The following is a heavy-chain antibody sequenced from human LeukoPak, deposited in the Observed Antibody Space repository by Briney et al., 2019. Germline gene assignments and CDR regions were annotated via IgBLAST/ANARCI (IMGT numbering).Heavy chain of an antibody. Sequence: PGGSLRLSCAASGFTFSSYSMNWVRQAPGKGLEWVSYISSSSSTIYYADSVKGRFTISRDNAKNSLYLQMNSLRAEDTAVYYCARESVGYYMDVWGKGTTVTVSS. J-gene: IGHJ6*03. CDR3: ARESVGYYMDV. V-gene: IGHV3-48*01. CDR2: ISSSSSTI. CDR1: GFTFSSYS.